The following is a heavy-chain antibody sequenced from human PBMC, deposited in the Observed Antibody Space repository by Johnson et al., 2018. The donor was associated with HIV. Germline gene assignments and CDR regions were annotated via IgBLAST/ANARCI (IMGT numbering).Heavy chain of an antibody. D-gene: IGHD1-1*01. Sequence: VQLVESGGGLVRPGGSLRLSCAASGFIFDDYGLNWVRQAPGKGLEWVSGINWNGGITGYADSVKGRFTISRDNSKNTLYLQMNSLRAEDTAVYYCAREQYWKDAFDIWGHGTMVTVSS. CDR1: GFIFDDYG. CDR3: AREQYWKDAFDI. J-gene: IGHJ3*02. V-gene: IGHV3-20*04. CDR2: INWNGGIT.